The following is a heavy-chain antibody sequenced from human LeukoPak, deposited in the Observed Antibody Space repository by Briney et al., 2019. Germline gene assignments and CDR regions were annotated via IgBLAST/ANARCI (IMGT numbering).Heavy chain of an antibody. V-gene: IGHV3-30-3*01. Sequence: GGSLRLSCAASGFTFSSYAMHWVRQAPGKGLEWVAVISYDGSNKYYADSVKGRFTISRDNSKNTPYLQMNSLRAEDTAVYYCARDRGGDTIVRGVIYYYMDVWGKGTTVTVSS. CDR3: ARDRGGDTIVRGVIYYYMDV. J-gene: IGHJ6*03. D-gene: IGHD3-10*01. CDR1: GFTFSSYA. CDR2: ISYDGSNK.